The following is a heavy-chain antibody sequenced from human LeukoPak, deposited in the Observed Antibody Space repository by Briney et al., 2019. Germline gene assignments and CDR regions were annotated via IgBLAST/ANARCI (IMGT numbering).Heavy chain of an antibody. Sequence: SETLSLTCAVSGGSISSGGYSWSWIRQPPGKGLEWIGYIYHSGSTYYNPSLKSRVTISVDRSKNQFSLKLSSVTAADTAVYFCARRFDNSWYNYWGHGTLVTVSS. D-gene: IGHD6-13*01. CDR1: GGSISSGGYS. CDR3: ARRFDNSWYNY. J-gene: IGHJ4*01. CDR2: IYHSGST. V-gene: IGHV4-30-2*01.